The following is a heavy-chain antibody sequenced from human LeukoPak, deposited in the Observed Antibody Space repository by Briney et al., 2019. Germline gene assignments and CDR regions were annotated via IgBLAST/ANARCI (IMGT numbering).Heavy chain of an antibody. Sequence: ASVKVSCKASGYTFINYGISWVRQAPGQGLEWMGWISAYNGNTNYAQKVQGRVTMTTDTSTSTAYMELRSLRSDDTAVYYCARDPDGDYDFDHWGQGTLVTVSS. CDR1: GYTFINYG. CDR2: ISAYNGNT. J-gene: IGHJ4*02. CDR3: ARDPDGDYDFDH. D-gene: IGHD4-17*01. V-gene: IGHV1-18*01.